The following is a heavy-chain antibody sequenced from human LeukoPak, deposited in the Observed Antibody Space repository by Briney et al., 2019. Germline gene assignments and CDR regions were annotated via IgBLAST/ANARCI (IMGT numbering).Heavy chain of an antibody. V-gene: IGHV3-30*04. CDR2: ISYDGSNK. D-gene: IGHD5-12*01. CDR1: GFTFSSYA. J-gene: IGHJ4*02. Sequence: PGGSLRLSCAASGFTFSSYAMHWVRQAPGKGLEWVAVISYDGSNKYYADSVKGRFTISRDNSKNTLYLQMSSLRAEDTAVYYCARDGYVSSYFDYWGQGTLVTVSS. CDR3: ARDGYVSSYFDY.